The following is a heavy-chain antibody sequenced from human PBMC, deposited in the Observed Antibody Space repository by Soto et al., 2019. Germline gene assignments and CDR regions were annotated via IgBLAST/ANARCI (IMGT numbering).Heavy chain of an antibody. J-gene: IGHJ4*02. CDR2: ISGSGGST. CDR3: AKGYSSSWYYFDY. V-gene: IGHV3-23*01. D-gene: IGHD6-13*01. CDR1: GFTFSSYA. Sequence: GGSLRLSCAASGFTFSSYAMSWVRQAPGKGLEWVSAISGSGGSTYYADSVKGRFTISRDKSKNTLSLQMNSLRAEDTAVYYCAKGYSSSWYYFDYWGQGTLVTVS.